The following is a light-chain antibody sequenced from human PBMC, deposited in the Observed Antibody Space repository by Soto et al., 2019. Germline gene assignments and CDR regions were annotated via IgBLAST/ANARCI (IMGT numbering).Light chain of an antibody. CDR3: QQSDDLPT. CDR2: DAS. J-gene: IGKJ5*01. CDR1: QDINNY. Sequence: DIQLTQSPSSLSASVGDRVTITCQASQDINNYVNWYQQKAGTAPNLLIYDASTLKPGVPSRFSGSGSGTDFTFTIGSLQPEDFATCFCQQSDDLPTFGQGTRLDIK. V-gene: IGKV1-33*01.